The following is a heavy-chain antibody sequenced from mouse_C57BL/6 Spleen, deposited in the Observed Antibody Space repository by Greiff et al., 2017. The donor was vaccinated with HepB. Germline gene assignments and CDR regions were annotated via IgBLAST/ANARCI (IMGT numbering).Heavy chain of an antibody. D-gene: IGHD1-1*01. CDR2: ISDGGSYT. CDR1: GFTFSSYA. CDR3: ARDGYYYGTRFDY. V-gene: IGHV5-4*01. Sequence: EVKVVESGGGLVKPGGSLKLSCAASGFTFSSYAMSWVRQTPEKRLEWVATISDGGSYTYYPDNVKGRFTISRDNAKNNLYLQMSHLKSEDTAMYYCARDGYYYGTRFDYWGQGTTLTVSS. J-gene: IGHJ2*01.